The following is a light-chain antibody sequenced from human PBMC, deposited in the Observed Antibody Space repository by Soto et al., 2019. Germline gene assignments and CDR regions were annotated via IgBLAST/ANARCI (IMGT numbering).Light chain of an antibody. CDR1: QSLLHSNGHTY. J-gene: IGKJ2*01. CDR3: MQALQSRT. CDR2: MVS. Sequence: DIVLTQAPLSLPVTPGEPASISCRSSQSLLHSNGHTYLDWYLQKPGQSQQLLIYMVSNRASGVPDRFSVSGSGPDFTLKISRVEDEDVGVYYCMQALQSRTFGQGTKLEIK. V-gene: IGKV2-28*01.